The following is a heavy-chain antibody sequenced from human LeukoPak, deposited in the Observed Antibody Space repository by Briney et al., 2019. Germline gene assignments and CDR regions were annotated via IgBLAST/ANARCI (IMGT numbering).Heavy chain of an antibody. V-gene: IGHV4-34*01. CDR2: INHSGST. CDR3: ARGRITIFGVVISLGNYYYGMDV. D-gene: IGHD3-3*01. CDR1: GGSFSGYY. J-gene: IGHJ6*02. Sequence: SETLSLTCAIYGGSFSGYYWSWIRQPPGKGLEWIGEINHSGSTNYNPSLKSRVTISVDTSKNQFSLKLSSVTAADTAVYYCARGRITIFGVVISLGNYYYGMDVWGQGTTVTVSS.